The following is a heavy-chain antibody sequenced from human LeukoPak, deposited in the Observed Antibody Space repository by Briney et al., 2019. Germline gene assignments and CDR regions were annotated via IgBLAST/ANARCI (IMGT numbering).Heavy chain of an antibody. J-gene: IGHJ3*02. CDR2: VDPEDAET. CDR3: ATDVELPTFDI. V-gene: IGHV1-69-2*01. D-gene: IGHD1-7*01. CDR1: GYTFTDYY. Sequence: GASVKISCKASGYTFTDYYMHWVQQAPGKGLEWMGRVDPEDAETIYAEKFQGRVTITADTSTDTAYMELNSLRSEDTAVYYCATDVELPTFDIWGQGTMVTVSS.